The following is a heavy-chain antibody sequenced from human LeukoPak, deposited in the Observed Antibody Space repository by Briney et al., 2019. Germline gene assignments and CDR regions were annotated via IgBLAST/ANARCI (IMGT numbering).Heavy chain of an antibody. J-gene: IGHJ4*02. D-gene: IGHD6-13*01. CDR3: ARGERGYSSSWPSYYFDY. V-gene: IGHV4-59*11. Sequence: SETLSLTCTVSGGSISGHYWSWIRQPPGKGLEWIGYIHYTGRTDYSPSLKSRVSLSVDLSKNQFSLELTSVTAADTAVYYCARGERGYSSSWPSYYFDYWGQGTLVTVSS. CDR1: GGSISGHY. CDR2: IHYTGRT.